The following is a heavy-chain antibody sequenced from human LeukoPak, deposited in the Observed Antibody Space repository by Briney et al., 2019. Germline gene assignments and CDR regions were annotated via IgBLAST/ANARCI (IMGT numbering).Heavy chain of an antibody. Sequence: PSETLSLTCTVSAGSLSSYYWNWIRQPPGKGLEWIGYTHYSGSTNYNPSLKSRVTISVDTSKNQFSLKLSSVTAADTAVYYCARGRIVLMVYAENDYWGQGTLVTVSS. CDR3: ARGRIVLMVYAENDY. V-gene: IGHV4-59*08. D-gene: IGHD2-8*01. J-gene: IGHJ4*02. CDR1: AGSLSSYY. CDR2: THYSGST.